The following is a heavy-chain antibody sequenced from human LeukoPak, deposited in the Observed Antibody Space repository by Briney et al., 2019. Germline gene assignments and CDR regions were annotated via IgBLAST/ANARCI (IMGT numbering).Heavy chain of an antibody. D-gene: IGHD6-19*01. Sequence: SETLSLTCTVSGGSISSYYWSWIRQPAGKGPEWIGRIYTSGSTNYNPSLKSRVTMSVDTSKNQFSLKLSSVTAADTAVYYCARVPWDSSGWPYFDYWGQGTLVTVSS. CDR3: ARVPWDSSGWPYFDY. V-gene: IGHV4-4*07. CDR1: GGSISSYY. J-gene: IGHJ4*02. CDR2: IYTSGST.